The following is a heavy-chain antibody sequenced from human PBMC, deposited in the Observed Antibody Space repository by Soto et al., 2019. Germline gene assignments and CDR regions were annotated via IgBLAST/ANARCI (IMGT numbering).Heavy chain of an antibody. CDR2: IYYSGST. CDR3: ARGSFSSSSSWFDP. V-gene: IGHV4-31*03. CDR1: GGSISSGDYY. Sequence: SETLSLTCTVSGGSISSGDYYWSWIRQHPGKGLEWIGDIYYSGSTYYNPSLESRVTISVDTSNNQFSLKLSSVTAADTAVYSCARGSFSSSSSWFDPSGQATLVTVSS. D-gene: IGHD6-6*01. J-gene: IGHJ5*02.